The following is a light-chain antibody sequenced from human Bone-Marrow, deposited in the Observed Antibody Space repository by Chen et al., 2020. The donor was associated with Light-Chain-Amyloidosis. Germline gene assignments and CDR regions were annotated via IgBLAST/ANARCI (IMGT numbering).Light chain of an antibody. CDR3: QQYGTSPLT. V-gene: IGKV3-20*01. J-gene: IGKJ4*01. CDR2: GSS. CDR1: QTISSNY. Sequence: EIVLTQSPGTLSLSPGEGANPSCRASQTISSNYLTWYQQKVGQAPRLLIYGSSSRATGIPDRFTGSEYETDFTLTINRLEPEDFAMDYCQQYGTSPLTFGGGTKLEIK.